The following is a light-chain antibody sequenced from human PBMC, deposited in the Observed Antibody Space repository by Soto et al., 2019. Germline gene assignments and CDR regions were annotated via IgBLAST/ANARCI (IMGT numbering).Light chain of an antibody. J-gene: IGKJ5*01. V-gene: IGKV1-9*01. CDR3: QHFKSFPIT. Sequence: DIQMTQSPSSLSASVLDRVTITCRASQGISTLLAWYQQKPGKAPKVLIYESSLLQSGVPSRFSGSGSGTDFTLTISSLQPEDFATYYCQHFKSFPITCGQGTRLEIK. CDR1: QGISTL. CDR2: ESS.